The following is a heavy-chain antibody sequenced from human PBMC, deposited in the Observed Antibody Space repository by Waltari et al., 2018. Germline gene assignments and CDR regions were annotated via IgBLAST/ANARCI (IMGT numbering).Heavy chain of an antibody. D-gene: IGHD3-3*01. J-gene: IGHJ4*02. CDR1: GGSISSSRFY. V-gene: IGHV4-39*01. CDR2: IYYSGST. Sequence: QLQLQESGPALVKPSETLSLPCTVAGGSISSSRFYWGWIRQPPGKGLEWIGSIYYSGSTYYNPSLKSRVTISVDTSKNQFSLKLSSVTAADTAVYYCARLWIFGVVNEFDYWGQGTLVTVSS. CDR3: ARLWIFGVVNEFDY.